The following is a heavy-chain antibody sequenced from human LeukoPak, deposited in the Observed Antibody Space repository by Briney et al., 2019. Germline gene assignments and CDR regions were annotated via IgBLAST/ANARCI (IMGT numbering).Heavy chain of an antibody. CDR2: ISYDGSNE. CDR1: GFTFSSYW. V-gene: IGHV3-30*18. CDR3: AKKPDYYYMDV. J-gene: IGHJ6*03. Sequence: GGSLRLSCAASGFTFSSYWMSWVRQAPGKGLEWVAIISYDGSNEYYADSVKGRFTISRDNSKNTLYLQMNSLRAEDTAVYYCAKKPDYYYMDVWGKGTTVTISS. D-gene: IGHD1-14*01.